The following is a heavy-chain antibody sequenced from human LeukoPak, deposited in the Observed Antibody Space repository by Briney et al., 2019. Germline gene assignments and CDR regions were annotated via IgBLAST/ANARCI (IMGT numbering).Heavy chain of an antibody. CDR2: ISGSAGTT. V-gene: IGHV3-20*04. J-gene: IGHJ6*04. D-gene: IGHD3-10*02. Sequence: GGSLRLSCAASGFTFDDYGMSWVRQAPGKGLGWVSGISGSAGTTYYADSVKGRFTISRDSAKNSLYLQMNSLRAEDTAVYYCAELGITMIGGVWGKGTTVTISS. CDR1: GFTFDDYG. CDR3: AELGITMIGGV.